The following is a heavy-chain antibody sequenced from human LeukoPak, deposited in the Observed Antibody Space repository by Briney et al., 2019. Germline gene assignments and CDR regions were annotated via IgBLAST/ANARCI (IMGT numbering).Heavy chain of an antibody. V-gene: IGHV4-39*01. Sequence: SETLSLTYAVSGGSISSSSYYWGWIRQPPGKGLEWIGSIYYSGSTYYNPSLKSRVTISVDTSKNQFSLKLSSVTAADTAVYYCAKDGLYDSSGYRPGAFDIWGQGTMVTVSS. CDR2: IYYSGST. D-gene: IGHD3-22*01. J-gene: IGHJ3*02. CDR1: GGSISSSSYY. CDR3: AKDGLYDSSGYRPGAFDI.